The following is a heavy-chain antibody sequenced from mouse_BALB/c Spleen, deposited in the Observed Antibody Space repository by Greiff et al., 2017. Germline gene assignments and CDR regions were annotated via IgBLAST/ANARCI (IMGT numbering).Heavy chain of an antibody. J-gene: IGHJ2*01. V-gene: IGHV3-5*02. Sequence: EVKLQQSGPGLVKPSQTVSLTCTVTGISITTGNYRWSWIRQFPGNKLEWIGYIYYSGTITYNPSLTSRTTITRDTSKNQFFLEMNSLTAEDTATYYCARERGTDYFDYWGQGTTLTVSS. CDR1: GISITTGNYR. CDR2: IYYSGTI. CDR3: ARERGTDYFDY. D-gene: IGHD3-3*01.